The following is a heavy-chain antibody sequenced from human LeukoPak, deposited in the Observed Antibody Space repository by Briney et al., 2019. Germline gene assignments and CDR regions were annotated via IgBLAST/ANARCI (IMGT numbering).Heavy chain of an antibody. CDR1: GGSLSPYY. V-gene: IGHV4-59*01. J-gene: IGHJ4*02. CDR2: IYYSGNT. CDR3: ARSTGSTMFIDY. Sequence: SETLSLTCTVSGGSLSPYYWSWIRQPPGKGLEGLGYIYYSGNTEYKPSLKSRVAMSVDTSKNQFSLRLSSVTAADTAVYYCARSTGSTMFIDYWGQGTLVTVCS. D-gene: IGHD3-10*02.